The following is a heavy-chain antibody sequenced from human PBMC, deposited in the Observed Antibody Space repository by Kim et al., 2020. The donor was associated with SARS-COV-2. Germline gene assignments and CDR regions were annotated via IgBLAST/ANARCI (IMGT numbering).Heavy chain of an antibody. V-gene: IGHV4-4*02. D-gene: IGHD3-10*01. CDR1: GASITGVNW. CDR2: VYYSGNT. Sequence: SETLSLTCAVSGASITGVNWWNWVRQPPGKRLEWIGEVYYSGNTNYNPSLSSRVTISVDKSNNQFSLQLTSVTASDTAVYYCARGERYSGSGSYWPWRYWGQGILVTLSA. J-gene: IGHJ4*02. CDR3: ARGERYSGSGSYWPWRY.